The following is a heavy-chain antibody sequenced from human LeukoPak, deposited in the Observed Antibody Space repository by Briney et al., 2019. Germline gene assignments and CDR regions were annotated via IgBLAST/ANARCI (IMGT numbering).Heavy chain of an antibody. CDR3: ARVSGWGTKLRYGMDV. CDR1: GGSISSSSYY. V-gene: IGHV4-39*07. Sequence: SETLSLTCTVSGGSISSSSYYWGWIRQPPGKGLEWIGSIYYSGSTYYNPSLKSRVTISVDTSKNQFSLKLSSVTAANTAVYYCARVSGWGTKLRYGMDVWGQGTTVTASS. J-gene: IGHJ6*02. D-gene: IGHD3-3*01. CDR2: IYYSGST.